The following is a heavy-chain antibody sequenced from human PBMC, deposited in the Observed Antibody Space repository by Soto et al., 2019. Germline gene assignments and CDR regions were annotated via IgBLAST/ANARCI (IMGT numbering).Heavy chain of an antibody. J-gene: IGHJ5*02. CDR3: ARERLAVAGKGGWFDP. Sequence: GGSLRLSCAASGFTFSSHGIHWVRQAPGKGLEWVAGIWYEGINKYYAESVKGRFTISRDNSKNTVYLQMNSLRVGDTAVYYCARERLAVAGKGGWFDPWGQKTLVTVSS. CDR1: GFTFSSHG. V-gene: IGHV3-33*01. D-gene: IGHD6-19*01. CDR2: IWYEGINK.